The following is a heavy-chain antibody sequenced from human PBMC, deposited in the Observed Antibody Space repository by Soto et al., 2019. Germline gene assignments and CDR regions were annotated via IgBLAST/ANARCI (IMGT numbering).Heavy chain of an antibody. V-gene: IGHV1-69*13. CDR1: GDTFSGYT. CDR2: IIPIFGTT. Sequence: SVKGSCKASGDTFSGYTVSWGRHAPGQGLEWMGGIIPIFGTTTYAHKFQGRVTITADESTSTVYMELSSLRGEDTAVYYCARGALTTLAYYYGMDVWGQGTTVTVSS. CDR3: ARGALTTLAYYYGMDV. J-gene: IGHJ6*02. D-gene: IGHD4-4*01.